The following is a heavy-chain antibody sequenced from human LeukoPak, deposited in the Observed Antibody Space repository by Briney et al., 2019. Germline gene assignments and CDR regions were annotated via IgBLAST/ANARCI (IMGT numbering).Heavy chain of an antibody. CDR3: AKDVRVGSGSYYIRIDAFDI. J-gene: IGHJ3*02. CDR2: INHSGST. D-gene: IGHD3-10*01. CDR1: GGSFSGYY. V-gene: IGHV4-34*01. Sequence: SETLSLTCAVYGGSFSGYYWSWIRQPPGKGLEWIGEINHSGSTNYNPSLKSRVTISVDTSKNQFSLKLSSVTAADTAVYYCAKDVRVGSGSYYIRIDAFDIWGQGTMVTVSS.